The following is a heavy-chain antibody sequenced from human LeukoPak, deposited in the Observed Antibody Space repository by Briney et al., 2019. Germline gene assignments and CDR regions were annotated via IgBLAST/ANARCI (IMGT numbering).Heavy chain of an antibody. CDR3: ARGNVAGHGLNEY. J-gene: IGHJ4*02. V-gene: IGHV3-21*01. D-gene: IGHD6-19*01. CDR2: ITSGGNYL. Sequence: GGSLRLSCAASGFTFSDYSIIWVRQAPGKGLEWVSSITSGGNYLYYADSVKGRFTISRDNAKNSVYLQMNSLRAGDTAVYFCARGNVAGHGLNEYWGQGTLVTVSS. CDR1: GFTFSDYS.